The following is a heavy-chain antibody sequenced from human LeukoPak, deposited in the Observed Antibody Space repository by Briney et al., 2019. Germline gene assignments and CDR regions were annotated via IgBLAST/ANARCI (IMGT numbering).Heavy chain of an antibody. CDR2: INHSGST. V-gene: IGHV4-34*01. CDR3: ARGQKRNWRGDWFDP. D-gene: IGHD1-1*01. J-gene: IGHJ5*02. Sequence: PSETLSLTCAVYGGSFSGYYWSWIRQPPGKGLEWIGEINHSGSTNYNPSLKSRVTISVDTSKNQFSLKLSSVTAADTAVYYCARGQKRNWRGDWFDPWGQGTLVTVSS. CDR1: GGSFSGYY.